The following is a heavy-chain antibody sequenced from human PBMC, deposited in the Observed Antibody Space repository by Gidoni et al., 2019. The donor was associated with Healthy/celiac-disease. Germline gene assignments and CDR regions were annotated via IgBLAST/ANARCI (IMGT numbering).Heavy chain of an antibody. J-gene: IGHJ3*02. D-gene: IGHD2-2*01. CDR3: ARLKIVVVPAAMPTDAFDI. Sequence: QVQLQESCTGLVKPSETLSLTCTVSGDSISRYYWSWIRQPPGKGLEWIGDIYYSVSTNYNPSLKSRVTISVDTSKNQFSLKLSSVTAADTAVYYCARLKIVVVPAAMPTDAFDIWGQGTMVTVSS. CDR2: IYYSVST. CDR1: GDSISRYY. V-gene: IGHV4-59*01.